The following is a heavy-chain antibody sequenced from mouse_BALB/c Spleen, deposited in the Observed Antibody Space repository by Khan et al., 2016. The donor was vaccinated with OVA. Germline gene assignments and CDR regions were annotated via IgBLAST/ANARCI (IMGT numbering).Heavy chain of an antibody. CDR1: GYTFTSYW. D-gene: IGHD1-1*01. CDR2: IDPSDSHT. J-gene: IGHJ3*01. CDR3: ARSYLYGSSTGFGY. Sequence: QVQLQQPGTELVKPGASVKLSCKASGYTFTSYWMHWVKRRPGQGLEWIGEIDPSDSHTDYNQEFNGKATLTVDKSSNTAYMQLSSLTSEDSAVYCGARSYLYGSSTGFGYWGLGTLVTVSA. V-gene: IGHV1-69*02.